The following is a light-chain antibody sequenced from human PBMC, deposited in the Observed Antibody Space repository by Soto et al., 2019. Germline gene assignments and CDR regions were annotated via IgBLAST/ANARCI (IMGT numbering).Light chain of an antibody. CDR3: SSYTSSSPYV. CDR1: SSDVGGYNY. Sequence: QSALTQPASVSGSPGQSITIYCTGTSSDVGGYNYVSWYQQHPGKAPKLMIYEVSNRPSGVSNRFSGSKSGNTASLTISGLQAEDEADYYCSSYTSSSPYVFGTGTKLTVL. J-gene: IGLJ1*01. V-gene: IGLV2-14*01. CDR2: EVS.